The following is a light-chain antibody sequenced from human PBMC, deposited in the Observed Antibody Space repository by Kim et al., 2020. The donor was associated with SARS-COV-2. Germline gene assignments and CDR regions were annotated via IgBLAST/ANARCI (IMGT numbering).Light chain of an antibody. CDR1: QSVSNN. Sequence: SPGERAPLSCRASQSVSNNLAWYQHKPGQPPRLLIYGASTRATGVPARFSGSGSGTDFTLTVSSLQSEDFAVYYCHQYNDWPPGDTFGQGTKLEI. CDR2: GAS. CDR3: HQYNDWPPGDT. V-gene: IGKV3-15*01. J-gene: IGKJ2*01.